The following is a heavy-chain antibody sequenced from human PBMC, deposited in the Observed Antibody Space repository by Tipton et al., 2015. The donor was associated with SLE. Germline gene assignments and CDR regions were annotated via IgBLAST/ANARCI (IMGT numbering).Heavy chain of an antibody. Sequence: TLSLTCTVSGGSISSYYWSWIRQPPGKGLEWIGEINHSGSTNYNPSLKSRVTISVDTSKNQFSLKLSSVTAADTAVYYCARKGFDAFDIWGQGTMVTVSS. V-gene: IGHV4-34*01. CDR2: INHSGST. J-gene: IGHJ3*02. CDR3: ARKGFDAFDI. CDR1: GGSISSYY.